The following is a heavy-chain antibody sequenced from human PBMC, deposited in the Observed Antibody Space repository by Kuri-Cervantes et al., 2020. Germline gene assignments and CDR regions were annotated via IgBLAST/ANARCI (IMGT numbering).Heavy chain of an antibody. J-gene: IGHJ4*02. CDR3: AREGDYDYVWGSMGYFDY. D-gene: IGHD3-16*01. CDR1: GFSFSTYW. Sequence: LSLTCAASGFSFSTYWMSWVRQAPGKGLEWVANIKKDGSEKNYVDSVKGRFTISRDNAKNSLYLQMNSLRVEDTAVYYCAREGDYDYVWGSMGYFDYWGQGILVTVSS. V-gene: IGHV3-7*01. CDR2: IKKDGSEK.